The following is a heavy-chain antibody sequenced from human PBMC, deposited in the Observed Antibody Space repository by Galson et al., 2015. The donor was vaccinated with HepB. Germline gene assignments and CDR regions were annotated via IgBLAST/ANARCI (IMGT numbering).Heavy chain of an antibody. CDR3: VLPMVTGVPGPDAFEI. D-gene: IGHD2-21*02. Sequence: SLRLSCAASGFTFSSYGMHWVRQAPGRGPEWVAVIWFDGSNKYYAESVKGRFTISKDNSKNTLYLQMNSLRVEDTAVYYCVLPMVTGVPGPDAFEIWGQGTMVTVSS. V-gene: IGHV3-33*01. CDR1: GFTFSSYG. J-gene: IGHJ3*02. CDR2: IWFDGSNK.